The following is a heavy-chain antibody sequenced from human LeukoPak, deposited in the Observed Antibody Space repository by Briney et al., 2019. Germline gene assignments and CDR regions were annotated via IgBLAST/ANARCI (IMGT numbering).Heavy chain of an antibody. Sequence: SVKVSCKASGYTFTGYYMHWVRQAPGQGLEWMGWINPNSGGTNYAQKFQGRVTMTRDTSISTAYMELSRLRSDDTAVYYCTRLIAVAGTAFDYWGQGTLVTVSS. V-gene: IGHV1-2*02. CDR3: TRLIAVAGTAFDY. CDR1: GYTFTGYY. CDR2: INPNSGGT. J-gene: IGHJ4*02. D-gene: IGHD6-19*01.